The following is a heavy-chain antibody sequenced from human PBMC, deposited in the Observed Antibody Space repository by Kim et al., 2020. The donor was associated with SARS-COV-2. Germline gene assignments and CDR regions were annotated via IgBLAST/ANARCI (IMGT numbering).Heavy chain of an antibody. V-gene: IGHV3-48*02. CDR1: GFTFSAHD. Sequence: GESLKISCAASGFTFSAHDMHWVRQAPGKGLECVSYITRSSGIIFYADSVKGRFTISRDDAKNSLYLQMNSLRDEDTAVYYCARGLAFCGGDCPWGRGTLVTVSS. D-gene: IGHD2-21*02. CDR2: ITRSSGII. J-gene: IGHJ5*02. CDR3: ARGLAFCGGDCP.